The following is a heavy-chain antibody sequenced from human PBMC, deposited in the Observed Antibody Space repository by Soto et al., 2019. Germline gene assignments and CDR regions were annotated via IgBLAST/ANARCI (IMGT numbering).Heavy chain of an antibody. Sequence: QVQLQQWGAGLLKPSETLSLSCAVYGGYFNDNYYTWFGQPPGKGLEWIGEFSRSGTTKYIPSLKSRASISFDTSKTQVSLKVTSVTAADTAVYYCATSLWFGTQVELWGQGALVTVSS. J-gene: IGHJ5*02. CDR3: ATSLWFGTQVEL. CDR1: GGYFNDNY. CDR2: FSRSGTT. D-gene: IGHD3-10*01. V-gene: IGHV4-34*01.